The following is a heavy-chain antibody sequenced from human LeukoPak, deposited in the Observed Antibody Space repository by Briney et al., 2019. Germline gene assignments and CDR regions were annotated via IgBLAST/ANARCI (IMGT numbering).Heavy chain of an antibody. CDR3: AREWPDGSGSYYR. D-gene: IGHD3-10*01. Sequence: ASVKVSCKASGYTSTSYAMHWVRQAPGQRLEWMGWIDAGNGNTKYSQKFQGRVTITRDTSASTAYMELSSLRSEDTAVYYCAREWPDGSGSYYRWGQGTLVTVSS. J-gene: IGHJ4*02. CDR2: IDAGNGNT. CDR1: GYTSTSYA. V-gene: IGHV1-3*01.